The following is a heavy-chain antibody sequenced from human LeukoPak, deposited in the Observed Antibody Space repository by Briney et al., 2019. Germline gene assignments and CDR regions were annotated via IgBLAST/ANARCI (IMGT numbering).Heavy chain of an antibody. CDR2: LNYNGGNT. J-gene: IGHJ4*02. D-gene: IGHD2-15*01. CDR3: AMGYCSGGSCYAFDY. Sequence: GGSLRLSCAASGFTFSTYAMTWLRQAPGKGLEWVSALNYNGGNTYYADSVKGRFTISRDNSKNTLYLQMNSLRAEDTAVYYCAMGYCSGGSCYAFDYWGQGTLVTVSS. CDR1: GFTFSTYA. V-gene: IGHV3-23*01.